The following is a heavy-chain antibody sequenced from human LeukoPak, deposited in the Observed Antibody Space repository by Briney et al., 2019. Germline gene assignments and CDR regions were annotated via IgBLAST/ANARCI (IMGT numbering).Heavy chain of an antibody. CDR2: INWNGGST. Sequence: GGSLRLSCAASGFTFDDCGMSWVRQAPGKGLEWVSGINWNGGSTGYADSVKGRFTISRDNAKNSLYLQMNSLRAEDTALYYCARGTSGSYHPRYFDYWGQGTLVTVSS. D-gene: IGHD3-10*01. CDR3: ARGTSGSYHPRYFDY. J-gene: IGHJ4*02. CDR1: GFTFDDCG. V-gene: IGHV3-20*04.